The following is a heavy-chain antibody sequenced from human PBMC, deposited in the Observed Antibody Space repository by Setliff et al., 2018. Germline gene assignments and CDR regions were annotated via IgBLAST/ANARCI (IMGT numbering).Heavy chain of an antibody. V-gene: IGHV4-4*07. Sequence: SETLSLTCTVSGGSISSYYWSWIRQPAGKGLERIGHIYIGGSANYNPSLKSRVTMSIDTSKNQFSLKLNSVTAADMAVYYCARDGGTKSMNYWGQGTLVTVSS. CDR3: ARDGGTKSMNY. CDR1: GGSISSYY. CDR2: IYIGGSA. D-gene: IGHD3-3*01. J-gene: IGHJ4*02.